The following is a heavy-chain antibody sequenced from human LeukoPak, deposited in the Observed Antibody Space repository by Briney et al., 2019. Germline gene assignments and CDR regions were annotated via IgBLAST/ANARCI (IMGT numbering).Heavy chain of an antibody. J-gene: IGHJ4*02. D-gene: IGHD3-22*01. V-gene: IGHV3-23*01. CDR2: ISGSGGST. Sequence: PGGSLRLSCAASGFTFSSYAMSWVRQAPGKGLEWVSAISGSGGSTYYADSVKGRSTISRDNSKNTLYLQMNSLRAEDTAVYYCAKDQHYLGYYDSSGYLSLDYWGQGTLVTVSS. CDR1: GFTFSSYA. CDR3: AKDQHYLGYYDSSGYLSLDY.